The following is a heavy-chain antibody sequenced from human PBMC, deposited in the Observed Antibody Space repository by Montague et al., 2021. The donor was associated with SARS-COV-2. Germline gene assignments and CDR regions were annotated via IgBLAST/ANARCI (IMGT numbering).Heavy chain of an antibody. CDR1: GFTFSSYG. Sequence: SLRLSCAASGFTFSSYGMSWIRQAPGKGLEWVSDLSGSGASTRYADSVNGRFTIFRDKSKNTLYLQMNSLRAEDTAIYYCGKNRQRVPLKAPPDYWGQGTLVTVSS. J-gene: IGHJ4*02. D-gene: IGHD1-1*01. V-gene: IGHV3-23*01. CDR2: LSGSGAST. CDR3: GKNRQRVPLKAPPDY.